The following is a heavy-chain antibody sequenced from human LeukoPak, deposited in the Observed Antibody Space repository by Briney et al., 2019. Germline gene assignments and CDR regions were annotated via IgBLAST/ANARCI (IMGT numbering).Heavy chain of an antibody. V-gene: IGHV1-2*02. CDR1: QYTFTGYY. D-gene: IGHD6-13*01. CDR2: INPNSGGT. J-gene: IGHJ3*02. CDR3: ARGGYRQQLVLGAFDI. Sequence: ASVKVSCKASQYTFTGYYMHWVRQAPGQGLEWMGWINPNSGGTNYAQNFQGRVTMTRDTSISTAYMEVSRLRSDDTAVYYCARGGYRQQLVLGAFDIWGQGTMVTVSS.